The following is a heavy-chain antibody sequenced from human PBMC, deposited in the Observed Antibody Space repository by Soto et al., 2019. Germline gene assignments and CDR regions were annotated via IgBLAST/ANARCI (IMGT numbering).Heavy chain of an antibody. Sequence: QVQLVQSGAEVKKPGASVKVSCKASGYTFTSYGISWVRQAPGQGLEWMGWISAYNGNTNYAQKLQGRVTMTTDTSTSTAYMELRSLRSDDTAMYYCARVTIFGLVIIPDRIDYWGQGTLVTVSS. CDR1: GYTFTSYG. CDR3: ARVTIFGLVIIPDRIDY. CDR2: ISAYNGNT. V-gene: IGHV1-18*01. D-gene: IGHD3-3*01. J-gene: IGHJ4*02.